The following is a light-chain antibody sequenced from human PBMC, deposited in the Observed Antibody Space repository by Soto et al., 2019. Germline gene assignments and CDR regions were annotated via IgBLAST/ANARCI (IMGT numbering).Light chain of an antibody. V-gene: IGLV1-36*01. CDR2: YDD. J-gene: IGLJ3*02. CDR1: SSNIGNNA. Sequence: QSVLTQPPSVSEAPRQRVTISCSGSSSNIGNNAVNWYQQLPGKAPKLLIYYDDLLPSGVSDRFSGSKSGTSASLAISGPRWVDGGDYYCAAWDDSLNAWVFGGGTKLTVL. CDR3: AAWDDSLNAWV.